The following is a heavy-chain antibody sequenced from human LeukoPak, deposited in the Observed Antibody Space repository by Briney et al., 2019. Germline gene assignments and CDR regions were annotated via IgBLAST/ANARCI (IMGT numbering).Heavy chain of an antibody. CDR3: ARESQYYGSGSYYFDY. Sequence: ASVKVSCKASGGTFSSYAISWVRQAPGQGLEWMGWISAYNGNTNYAQKLQGRVTMTTDTSTSTAYMELRSLRSDDTAVYYCARESQYYGSGSYYFDYWGQGTLVTVSS. V-gene: IGHV1-18*01. D-gene: IGHD3-10*01. CDR1: GGTFSSYA. CDR2: ISAYNGNT. J-gene: IGHJ4*02.